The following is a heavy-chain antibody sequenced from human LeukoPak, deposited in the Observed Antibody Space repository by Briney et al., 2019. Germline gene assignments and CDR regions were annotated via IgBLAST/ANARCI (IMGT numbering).Heavy chain of an antibody. V-gene: IGHV1-69*02. J-gene: IGHJ6*02. CDR3: AISTRGPCSGGSCYARTYYYGMDV. D-gene: IGHD2-15*01. Sequence: SVKVSCKASGGTFSSYTISWVRQAPGQGLEWMGRIIPILGIANYAQKFQGRVTITADKSTSTAYMELSSLRSEDTAVYYYAISTRGPCSGGSCYARTYYYGMDVWGQGTTVTVSS. CDR2: IIPILGIA. CDR1: GGTFSSYT.